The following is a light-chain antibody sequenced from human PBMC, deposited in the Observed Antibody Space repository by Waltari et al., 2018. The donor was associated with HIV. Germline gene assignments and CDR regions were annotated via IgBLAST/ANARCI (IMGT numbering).Light chain of an antibody. CDR2: GTS. J-gene: IGKJ1*01. V-gene: IGKV3-15*01. Sequence: EILMTQSPATLSVSPGERATLSCRASQSVNSNLAWYQQKPGQTPRLLIYGTSTRATDIPARFSGSGAGTAFTLTISSLQSEDFAVYYCHHYNNWRETFGQGSKVEIK. CDR1: QSVNSN. CDR3: HHYNNWRET.